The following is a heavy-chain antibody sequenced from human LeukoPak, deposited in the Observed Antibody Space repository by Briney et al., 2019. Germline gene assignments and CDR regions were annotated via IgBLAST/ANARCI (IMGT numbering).Heavy chain of an antibody. Sequence: SETLSLTCTVSGGSISSSSYYWGWIRQPPGKGLEWIGSIYYSGSTYYNPSLKSRVTISVDTSKNQFSLKLSSVTAADTAVYYCAWGRYFGWLLEDNWFDPWGQGTLVTVSS. CDR1: GGSISSSSYY. D-gene: IGHD3-9*01. V-gene: IGHV4-39*01. J-gene: IGHJ5*02. CDR2: IYYSGST. CDR3: AWGRYFGWLLEDNWFDP.